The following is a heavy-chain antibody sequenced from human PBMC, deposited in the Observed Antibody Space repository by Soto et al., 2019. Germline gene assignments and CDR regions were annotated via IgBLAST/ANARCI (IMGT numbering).Heavy chain of an antibody. CDR2: IIGNGGTT. CDR1: GFTFSNYA. J-gene: IGHJ4*02. CDR3: AKGVIWFGELSP. D-gene: IGHD3-10*01. V-gene: IGHV3-23*01. Sequence: EVQLLESGGGLVQPGGSLRLSCAASGFTFSNYAMSWVRQAPGKGLEWVSAIIGNGGTTYYADSVRGRFTISRDNSKNTVYLQMNSLIAEDTAVYYCAKGVIWFGELSPRGQGTLVTVSS.